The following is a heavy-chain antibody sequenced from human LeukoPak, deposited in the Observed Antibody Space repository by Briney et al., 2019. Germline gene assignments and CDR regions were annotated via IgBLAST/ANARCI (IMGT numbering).Heavy chain of an antibody. Sequence: GGSLRLSCVASGFTFSSHEMNWVRQAPGKGLEWVSCVSSSGSTTYYADSVKGRFPISRDNAKNSLYMHMNSLRAEDTGVYYCARSSVVLWFGDQKPPFDSWGQGTPVTVSS. CDR2: VSSSGSTT. D-gene: IGHD3-10*01. CDR1: GFTFSSHE. J-gene: IGHJ4*02. V-gene: IGHV3-48*03. CDR3: ARSSVVLWFGDQKPPFDS.